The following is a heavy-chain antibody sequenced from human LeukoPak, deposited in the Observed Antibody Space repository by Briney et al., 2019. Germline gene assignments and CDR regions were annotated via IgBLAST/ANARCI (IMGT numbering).Heavy chain of an antibody. CDR1: GYTFTGHY. V-gene: IGHV1-2*02. D-gene: IGHD6-13*01. CDR2: INPNSGGT. CDR3: ARDPSIAAAGTALDY. J-gene: IGHJ4*02. Sequence: ASAKVSCKASGYTFTGHYMHWVRQAPGQGLEWMGWINPNSGGTNYAQKFQGRVTMTRDTSISTAYMELSRLRSDDTAVYYCARDPSIAAAGTALDYWGQGTLVTVSS.